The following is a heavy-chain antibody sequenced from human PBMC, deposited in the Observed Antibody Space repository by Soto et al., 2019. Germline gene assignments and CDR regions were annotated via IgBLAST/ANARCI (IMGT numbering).Heavy chain of an antibody. CDR1: GFTFSNYG. CDR2: LTGSGGST. CDR3: AKEPRGRLLLGWFDS. Sequence: EVQLLESGGGLVQPGGSLRLSCAAAGFTFSNYGMTWVRQAPGKGLEWVSALTGSGGSTYYADSVKGRFTISRDDSKNTLYLQMNSLRAEDTALYYCAKEPRGRLLLGWFDSWGQGTLVPVSS. V-gene: IGHV3-23*01. D-gene: IGHD2-15*01. J-gene: IGHJ5*01.